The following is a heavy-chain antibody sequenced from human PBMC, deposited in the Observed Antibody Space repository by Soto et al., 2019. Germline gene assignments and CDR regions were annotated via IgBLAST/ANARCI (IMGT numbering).Heavy chain of an antibody. Sequence: EVQLLESGGGLVQPGGSLRLSCAASGFTLSSYAMGWVRQAPGKGVEWGSAISANGAGTYYADSVKGRFTISRDNSKNTLYLQMRALGAEDTAVYFCAKDRCAPSTWFFDYWGQGTLVTVSS. CDR3: AKDRCAPSTWFFDY. CDR2: ISANGAGT. CDR1: GFTLSSYA. D-gene: IGHD3-9*01. J-gene: IGHJ4*02. V-gene: IGHV3-23*01.